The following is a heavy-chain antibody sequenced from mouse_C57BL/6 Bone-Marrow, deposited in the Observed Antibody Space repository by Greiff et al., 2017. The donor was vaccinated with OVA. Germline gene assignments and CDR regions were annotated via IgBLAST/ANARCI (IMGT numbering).Heavy chain of an antibody. V-gene: IGHV1-81*01. J-gene: IGHJ3*01. D-gene: IGHD2-4*01. CDR1: GYTFTSYG. CDR3: ARSVYYDYDRFAY. CDR2: IYPRSGNT. Sequence: VKLQQSGAELARPGASVKLSCKASGYTFTSYGISWVKQRTGQGLEWIGEIYPRSGNTYYNEKFKGKATLTADKSSSTAYMELRSLTSEDSAVYFCARSVYYDYDRFAYWGQGTLVTVSA.